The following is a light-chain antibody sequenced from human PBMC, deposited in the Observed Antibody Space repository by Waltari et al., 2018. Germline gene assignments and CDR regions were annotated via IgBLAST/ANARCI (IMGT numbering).Light chain of an antibody. J-gene: IGKJ1*01. CDR1: QSISDW. CDR2: KAS. V-gene: IGKV1-5*03. CDR3: QHYDGFPWT. Sequence: DIQITQVPSPLSAFVGDRVPITCRASQSISDWLAWYQQKPGKAPKLLIYKASDLESGVPSRFSGSGSGTEFTLTISSLQPDDFATYYCQHYDGFPWTFGQGTEVESK.